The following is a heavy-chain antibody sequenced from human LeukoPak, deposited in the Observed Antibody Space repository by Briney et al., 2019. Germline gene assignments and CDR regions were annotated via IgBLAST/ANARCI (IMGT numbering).Heavy chain of an antibody. CDR3: AITNGAVASFFDY. Sequence: GESLKISCKGSGYSFTSNWIAWVRQTPGKGLEWMGIIYPGDSDTRYSPSFQGQVTISADKSISTAYLQWSSLKASDTAMYYCAITNGAVASFFDYWGQGTPVTVSS. D-gene: IGHD6-19*01. CDR1: GYSFTSNW. CDR2: IYPGDSDT. V-gene: IGHV5-51*01. J-gene: IGHJ4*02.